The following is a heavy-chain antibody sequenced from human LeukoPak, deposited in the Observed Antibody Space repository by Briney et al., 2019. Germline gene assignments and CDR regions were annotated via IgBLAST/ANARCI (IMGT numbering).Heavy chain of an antibody. CDR3: ARGKDDYGAYFVPY. Sequence: GGSLRLSCAASGFTFSSYGMHWVRQAPGKGLEWVAVIWYDGSNKYYADSVKGRFTISRDNSKNTLYLQMNSLRAEDTAVYYCARGKDDYGAYFVPYWGQGTLVTVSS. V-gene: IGHV3-33*01. D-gene: IGHD4-17*01. J-gene: IGHJ4*02. CDR2: IWYDGSNK. CDR1: GFTFSSYG.